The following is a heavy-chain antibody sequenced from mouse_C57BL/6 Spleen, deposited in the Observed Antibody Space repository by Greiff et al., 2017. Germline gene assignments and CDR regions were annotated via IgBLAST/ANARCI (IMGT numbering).Heavy chain of an antibody. D-gene: IGHD3-2*02. CDR1: GYTFTSYW. V-gene: IGHV1-52*01. CDR3: ATTAQASMDY. J-gene: IGHJ4*01. CDR2: IDPSDSET. Sequence: VQLQQPGAELVRPGSSVKLSCKASGYTFTSYWMHWVKQRPIQGLEWIGNIDPSDSETHYNQKFKDKATLTVDKSSSTAYMQLSSLTSEDSSVYYCATTAQASMDYWGQGTSVTVSS.